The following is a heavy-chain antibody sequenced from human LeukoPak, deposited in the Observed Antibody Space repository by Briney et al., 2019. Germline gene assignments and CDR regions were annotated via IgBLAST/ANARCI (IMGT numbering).Heavy chain of an antibody. D-gene: IGHD3-3*01. V-gene: IGHV4-38-2*01. Sequence: PPETLSLTCAVSGYFISSGYYWGWIRQPPGKGLEWIGSIYHSGSTYYNPSLKSRVTISVDTSKNQFSLKLSSVTAADTAVYYCARHSGDLRFLEWLLDYWGQGTLVTVSS. CDR2: IYHSGST. CDR1: GYFISSGYY. J-gene: IGHJ4*02. CDR3: ARHSGDLRFLEWLLDY.